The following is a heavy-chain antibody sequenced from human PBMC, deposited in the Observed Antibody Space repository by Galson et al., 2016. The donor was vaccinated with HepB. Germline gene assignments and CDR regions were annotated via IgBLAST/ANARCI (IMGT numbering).Heavy chain of an antibody. D-gene: IGHD3-10*01. V-gene: IGHV3-15*06. CDR2: IKRKTDGGTT. CDR3: TTDRLGWAPAGVGEFFDY. J-gene: IGHJ4*02. Sequence: SLRLSCGASGFSFSHAWMTWVRQAPGKGLEWVGRIKRKTDGGTTNYAAPVKGRFTISRDDSKNMLFLQMNSLKTEDTAVYYCTTDRLGWAPAGVGEFFDYWGQGTLVTVSS. CDR1: GFSFSHAW.